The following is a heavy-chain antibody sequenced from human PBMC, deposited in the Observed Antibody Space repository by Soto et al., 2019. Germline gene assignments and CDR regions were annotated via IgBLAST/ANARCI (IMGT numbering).Heavy chain of an antibody. Sequence: PGESLKISCKGSGYSFTSYWIGWVRQMPGKGLEWMGIIYPGDSDTSYSPSFQGQVTISADKSINTAYLQWSSLKASDTAMYYCARADIVVVVAATFRGFDPWGQGTLVTVSS. J-gene: IGHJ5*02. CDR1: GYSFTSYW. CDR3: ARADIVVVVAATFRGFDP. V-gene: IGHV5-51*01. D-gene: IGHD2-15*01. CDR2: IYPGDSDT.